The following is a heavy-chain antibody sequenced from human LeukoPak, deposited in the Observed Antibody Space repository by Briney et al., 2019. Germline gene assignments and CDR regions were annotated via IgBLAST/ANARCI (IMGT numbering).Heavy chain of an antibody. Sequence: SETLSLTCTVSGGSFSSHYWSWLRQPPGKGLEWIGYISYIGSTNYNPSLKSRVTISVDTSKKQFSLKLSSVTAADTAVYYCARDPTTVTKGLDIWGQGTMVTVSS. CDR2: ISYIGST. J-gene: IGHJ3*02. CDR3: ARDPTTVTKGLDI. CDR1: GGSFSSHY. D-gene: IGHD4-17*01. V-gene: IGHV4-59*11.